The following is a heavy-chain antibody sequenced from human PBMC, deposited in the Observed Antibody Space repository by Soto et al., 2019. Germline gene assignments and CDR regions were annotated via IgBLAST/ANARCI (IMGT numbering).Heavy chain of an antibody. V-gene: IGHV1-18*01. CDR2: ISGFNGQT. CDR1: GNTFASHG. CDR3: ARVDPRGVAVVRDY. Sequence: QVQLVQSGPEVKKPGASVKVSCKASGNTFASHGFSWVRQAPGQVLEWMGWISGFNGQTNYALKFQGRVTLTTDTATSTAYMELRSLRSDDTAVYFCARVDPRGVAVVRDYWGQGTLVTVSS. J-gene: IGHJ4*02. D-gene: IGHD3-10*01.